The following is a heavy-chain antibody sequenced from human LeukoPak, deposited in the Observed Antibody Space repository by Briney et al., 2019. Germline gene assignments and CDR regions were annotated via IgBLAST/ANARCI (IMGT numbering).Heavy chain of an antibody. CDR1: GYTFSYFG. V-gene: IGHV1-18*01. CDR2: ISGYNGNT. Sequence: ASVKVSCKASGYTFSYFGINWVQQAPGQGLEWMGWISGYNGNTNSAQKFQGRLTMTTDAATSTVYMELRSLRSDDAAVYYCARGLDAAAGLANFDHWGQGTLVTVSS. CDR3: ARGLDAAAGLANFDH. D-gene: IGHD6-25*01. J-gene: IGHJ4*02.